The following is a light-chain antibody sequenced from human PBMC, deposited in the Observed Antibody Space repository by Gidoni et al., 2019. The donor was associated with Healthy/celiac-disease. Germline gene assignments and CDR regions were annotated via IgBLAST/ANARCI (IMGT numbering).Light chain of an antibody. CDR3: QQYNSYSLT. Sequence: DIQITQSPSTLSASVGDRVTITCRASQSISSWLAWYQQKPGKAPKLLIYDASSLESVVPSRFSGSGSGTEFTLTISSLQPDDFATYYCQQYNSYSLTFGGGTKVEIK. CDR2: DAS. CDR1: QSISSW. V-gene: IGKV1-5*01. J-gene: IGKJ4*02.